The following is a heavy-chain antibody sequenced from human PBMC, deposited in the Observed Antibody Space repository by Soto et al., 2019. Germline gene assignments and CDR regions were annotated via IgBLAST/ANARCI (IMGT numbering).Heavy chain of an antibody. V-gene: IGHV3-23*01. CDR1: GFTFSSYA. Sequence: GGSLRLSCAASGFTFSSYAMTWVRQAPGKGPEWVSGISYSGGSKYYADSVKGRFTISRDNSKNTLYLQMNSLRAEDTAVYYWAKDQYYGSGSCTHWGKGTLVTVSS. CDR2: ISYSGGSK. CDR3: AKDQYYGSGSCTH. D-gene: IGHD3-10*01. J-gene: IGHJ4*02.